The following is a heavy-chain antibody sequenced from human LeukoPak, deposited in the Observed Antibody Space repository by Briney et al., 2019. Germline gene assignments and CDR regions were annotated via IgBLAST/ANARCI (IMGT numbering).Heavy chain of an antibody. Sequence: GGSLRLSCAASGFTFSSYAMHWDRQAPGKGLEWVAVISYDGSNKYYADSVKGRFTISRDNSKNTLYLQMNSLRAEDTAVYYCARDALGYCSGGSCYSAYDTFDIWGQGTMVTVSS. CDR1: GFTFSSYA. CDR2: ISYDGSNK. V-gene: IGHV3-30-3*01. J-gene: IGHJ3*02. CDR3: ARDALGYCSGGSCYSAYDTFDI. D-gene: IGHD2-15*01.